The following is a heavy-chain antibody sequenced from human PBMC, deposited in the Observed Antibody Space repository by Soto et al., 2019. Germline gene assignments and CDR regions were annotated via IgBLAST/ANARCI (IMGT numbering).Heavy chain of an antibody. D-gene: IGHD3-22*01. V-gene: IGHV3-21*01. CDR3: VRARSTDSRPDY. CDR1: GFTFSLYS. J-gene: IGHJ4*02. CDR2: LTSSSTYI. Sequence: GGSLRLSCAASGFTFSLYSMIWVRQAPGKGLEWVSSLTSSSTYIYYADSLKGRFTISRDNAKNSLYLQMDSLRAEDTATYYCVRARSTDSRPDYWGRGTLVTVSS.